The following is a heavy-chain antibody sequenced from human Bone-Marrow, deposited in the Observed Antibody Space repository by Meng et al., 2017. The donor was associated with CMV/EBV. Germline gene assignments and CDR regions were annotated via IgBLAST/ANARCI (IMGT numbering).Heavy chain of an antibody. J-gene: IGHJ5*02. Sequence: SVKVSCKASGGTFSSYAISWVRQAPGQGLEWMGGIIPIFGTANYAQKFQGRVTITTDESTSTAYMEPSSLRSEDTAVYYCARDATMVRGGVRFDPWGQGTLVTVSS. CDR1: GGTFSSYA. CDR3: ARDATMVRGGVRFDP. D-gene: IGHD3-10*01. CDR2: IIPIFGTA. V-gene: IGHV1-69*05.